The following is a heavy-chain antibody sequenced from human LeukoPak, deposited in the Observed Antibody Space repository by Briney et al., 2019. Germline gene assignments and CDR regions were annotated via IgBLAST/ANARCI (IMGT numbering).Heavy chain of an antibody. D-gene: IGHD3-22*01. CDR3: ARRGYYDSSGYYYDQVYAY. CDR2: INTNTGNP. Sequence: ASVKVSCTASGYTFTSYAMNWVRQAPGQGLEWMGWINTNTGNPTYAQGFTGRFVFSLDTSVSTAYLQISSLKAEDTAVYYCARRGYYDSSGYYYDQVYAYWGQGTLVTVSS. J-gene: IGHJ4*02. CDR1: GYTFTSYA. V-gene: IGHV7-4-1*02.